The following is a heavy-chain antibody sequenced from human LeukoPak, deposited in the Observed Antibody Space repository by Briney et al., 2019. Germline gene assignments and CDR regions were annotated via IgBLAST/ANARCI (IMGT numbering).Heavy chain of an antibody. D-gene: IGHD3-16*01. J-gene: IGHJ5*02. V-gene: IGHV4-61*02. CDR1: GASISSGSYY. CDR3: ARDLARGWFDP. CDR2: IYTSGST. Sequence: PSETLSLTCTVSGASISSGSYYWSWIRQPGGKGLEWIGRIYTSGSTNYNPSLKSRVTISVDTSRNQFSLKLSSVTAADTAVYYCARDLARGWFDPWGQGTLVTVSS.